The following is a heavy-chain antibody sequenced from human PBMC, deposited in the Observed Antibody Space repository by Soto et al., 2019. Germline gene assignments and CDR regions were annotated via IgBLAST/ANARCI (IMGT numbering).Heavy chain of an antibody. Sequence: EVQLVETGGGLIQPGGSLRLSCAASGFTVSSNYMTWVRQAPGKGLECVSLISIAGNTYYADSVKGRFTISRDISKNTLYFQMGGRRVEDRAVFYCVRDPPGESGYGGQGPLVPVP. CDR2: ISIAGNT. V-gene: IGHV3-53*02. CDR3: VRDPPGESGY. J-gene: IGHJ4*02. D-gene: IGHD3-16*01. CDR1: GFTVSSNY.